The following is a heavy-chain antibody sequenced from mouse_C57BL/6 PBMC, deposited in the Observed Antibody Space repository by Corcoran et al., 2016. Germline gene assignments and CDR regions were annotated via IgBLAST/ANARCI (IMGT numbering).Heavy chain of an antibody. V-gene: IGHV1-52*01. J-gene: IGHJ2*01. CDR3: ARGPHFDYYGSSYGYFDY. D-gene: IGHD1-1*01. Sequence: QVQLQQPGAELVRPGSSVKLSCKASGYTFTSYWMHWVKQRPIQGLEWIGNIDPSDSETHYNQKFKDKATLTVDKSSSTAYMQLSSLTSEDSAVYYCARGPHFDYYGSSYGYFDYWGQGTTLTVSS. CDR1: GYTFTSYW. CDR2: IDPSDSET.